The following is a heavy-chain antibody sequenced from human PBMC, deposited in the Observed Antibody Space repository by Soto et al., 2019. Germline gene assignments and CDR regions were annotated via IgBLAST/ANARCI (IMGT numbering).Heavy chain of an antibody. CDR2: VYYTGST. J-gene: IGHJ4*02. CDR1: GDSISTFY. Sequence: SETLSLTCTVSGDSISTFYWGWMRQSPGKELEWIGYVYYTGSTNYNPSLKSRVTISVDRSKNQFSLKLTSANAADTAVYYCARGRTVRNYADDSSDYFYFFDYWGQGTQVTISS. CDR3: ARGRTVRNYADDSSDYFYFFDY. D-gene: IGHD3-22*01. V-gene: IGHV4-59*01.